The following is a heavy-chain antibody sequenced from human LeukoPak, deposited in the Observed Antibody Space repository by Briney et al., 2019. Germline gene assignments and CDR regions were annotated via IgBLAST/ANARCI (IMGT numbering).Heavy chain of an antibody. J-gene: IGHJ6*03. Sequence: SVKVSCKASGGTFSSYAISWVRQAPGQGLEWMGGIIPIFGTANYGQKFQGGVTITTDESTSTAYMELSSLRSEDTAVYYCARGGSSGHQGYYYMDVWGKGTTVTVSS. D-gene: IGHD3-22*01. CDR3: ARGGSSGHQGYYYMDV. V-gene: IGHV1-69*05. CDR2: IIPIFGTA. CDR1: GGTFSSYA.